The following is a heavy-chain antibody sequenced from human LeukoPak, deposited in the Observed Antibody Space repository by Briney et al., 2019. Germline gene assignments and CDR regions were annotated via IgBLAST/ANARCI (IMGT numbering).Heavy chain of an antibody. V-gene: IGHV4-31*03. J-gene: IGHJ4*02. Sequence: PSETLSLTCTVSGGSISSGGYYWSWIRQHPRKGLEWIGYISYSGSTYYNPSLKSRVTISVDTSKNQFSLKLSSVTAADTAVYYCARVSRRAGGTWGQGTLVTVSS. CDR3: ARVSRRAGGT. CDR1: GGSISSGGYY. D-gene: IGHD1-1*01. CDR2: ISYSGST.